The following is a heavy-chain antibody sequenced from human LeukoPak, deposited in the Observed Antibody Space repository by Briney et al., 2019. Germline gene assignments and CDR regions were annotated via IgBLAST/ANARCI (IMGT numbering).Heavy chain of an antibody. V-gene: IGHV3-23*01. CDR3: AKLPDSGSYYYFDY. D-gene: IGHD1-26*01. CDR1: GFTFSSYA. CDR2: ISSSVGST. J-gene: IGHJ4*02. Sequence: GGSLRLSCAASGFTFSSYAMGWVRQASGKGLEWVSDISSSVGSTYYGDSVKGRFTISRDNSKNTLYPQMNNLRAEDTAVYYCAKLPDSGSYYYFDYWGQGTLVTVSS.